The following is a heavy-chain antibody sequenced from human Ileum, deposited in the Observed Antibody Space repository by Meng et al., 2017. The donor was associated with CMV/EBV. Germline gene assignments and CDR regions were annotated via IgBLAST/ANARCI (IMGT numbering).Heavy chain of an antibody. Sequence: CKASGGTFSSYAISWVRQAPGQGLEWMGGIIPIFGTANYAQKFQGRVTITTDESTSTAYMELSSLRSEDTAVYYCARAAYSSSYLDYWGQGTLVTVSS. CDR2: IIPIFGTA. D-gene: IGHD6-6*01. J-gene: IGHJ4*02. CDR3: ARAAYSSSYLDY. V-gene: IGHV1-69*05. CDR1: GGTFSSYA.